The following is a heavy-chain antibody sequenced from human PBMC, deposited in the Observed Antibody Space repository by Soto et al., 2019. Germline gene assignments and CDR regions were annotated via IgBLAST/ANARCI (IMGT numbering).Heavy chain of an antibody. CDR1: GFTFGSYA. V-gene: IGHV3-23*01. CDR2: INDSVDLR. CDR3: AKAFGDWYPFEK. Sequence: GGSLRLSCVASGFTFGSYAMSWVRRAPGKGLEWVSTINDSVDLRYYADSVRGRFTISRDNSKNTLYLQVNNLRAEDTARYHCAKAFGDWYPFEKWGLGALVTVSS. J-gene: IGHJ4*02. D-gene: IGHD6-19*01.